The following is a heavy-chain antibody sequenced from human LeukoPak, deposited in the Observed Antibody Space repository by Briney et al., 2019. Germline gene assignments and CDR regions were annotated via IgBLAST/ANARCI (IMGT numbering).Heavy chain of an antibody. D-gene: IGHD2-2*01. CDR1: GYTFTSYV. Sequence: ASVKVSCKASGYTFTSYVISWVRQAPGQGLEWMGWISAYNGNTNYVQKLQGRVTMTTDTSTSTAYMELRSLRSGDTAVYYCARDLGAVVPAAIDFDYWGQGTLVTVSS. J-gene: IGHJ4*02. V-gene: IGHV1-18*01. CDR2: ISAYNGNT. CDR3: ARDLGAVVPAAIDFDY.